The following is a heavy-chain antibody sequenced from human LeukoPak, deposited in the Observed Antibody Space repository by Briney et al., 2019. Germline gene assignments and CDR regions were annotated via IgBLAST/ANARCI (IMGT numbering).Heavy chain of an antibody. J-gene: IGHJ4*02. V-gene: IGHV1-2*04. CDR1: GYTFTGYY. CDR2: INPNSGGT. Sequence: ASVKVSCKASGYTFTGYYMHWVRQAPGQGLEWMGWINPNSGGTNYAQKFQGWVTMTRDTSISTAYMELSRLRSDDTAVYYCARSYYYGSGSYRPLDYWGQGTLVTASS. D-gene: IGHD3-10*01. CDR3: ARSYYYGSGSYRPLDY.